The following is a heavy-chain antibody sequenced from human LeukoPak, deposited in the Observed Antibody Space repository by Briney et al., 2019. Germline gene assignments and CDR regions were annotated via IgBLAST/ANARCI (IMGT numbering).Heavy chain of an antibody. J-gene: IGHJ3*02. D-gene: IGHD1-26*01. CDR3: AREYSGSQVGFDI. V-gene: IGHV4-34*01. CDR1: GVSFSGYY. CDR2: INHSGGT. Sequence: SESLSLTCAAYGVSFSGYYWSWIRQPPGKGLEWIGEINHSGGTNYNPALEKRRTISADTNNNHFSLMQSTVTAADTAVFYCAREYSGSQVGFDIWGQGTMVTVSS.